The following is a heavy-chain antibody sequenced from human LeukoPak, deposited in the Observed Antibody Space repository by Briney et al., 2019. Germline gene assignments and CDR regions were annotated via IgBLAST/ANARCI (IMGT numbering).Heavy chain of an antibody. V-gene: IGHV4-59*08. CDR2: IYYSGST. CDR3: ARRLFWFDP. Sequence: SETLSLTCTVSGGSISDYYWSWIRQPPGKGLEWIGYIYYSGSTNYNPSLKSRVTISVDTSKNQFSLKLSSVTAADTAVYYCARRLFWFDPWGQGTLVTVSS. J-gene: IGHJ5*02. CDR1: GGSISDYY.